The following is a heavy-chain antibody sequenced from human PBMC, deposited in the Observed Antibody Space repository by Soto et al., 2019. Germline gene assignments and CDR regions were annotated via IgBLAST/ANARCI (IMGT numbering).Heavy chain of an antibody. CDR2: INPSGGST. Sequence: GASVKVSCKASGYTFTSYYMHWVRQAPGQGLEWMGIINPSGGSTSYAQKFQGRVTMTRDTSTSTVYMELSSLRSEDTAVYYCARAAYYYDSSGQSSPAPLGFDYWGQGTLVTVSS. CDR1: GYTFTSYY. D-gene: IGHD3-22*01. V-gene: IGHV1-46*01. CDR3: ARAAYYYDSSGQSSPAPLGFDY. J-gene: IGHJ4*02.